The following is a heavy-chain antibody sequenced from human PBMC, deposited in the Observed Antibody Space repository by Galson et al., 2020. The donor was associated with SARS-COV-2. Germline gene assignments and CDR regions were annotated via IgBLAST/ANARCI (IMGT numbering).Heavy chain of an antibody. D-gene: IGHD3-22*01. Sequence: ASVKVSCKTSGYTFTAYFLHWVRQAPGQGPEWVGWINPYTGDTNLARKFQGRVTLTRDTSSNTAYLELSRLRSDDTAVYFCARDKNSSGSYWQFFDYWGQGSLVTVSS. CDR2: INPYTGDT. V-gene: IGHV1-2*02. CDR3: ARDKNSSGSYWQFFDY. J-gene: IGHJ4*02. CDR1: GYTFTAYF.